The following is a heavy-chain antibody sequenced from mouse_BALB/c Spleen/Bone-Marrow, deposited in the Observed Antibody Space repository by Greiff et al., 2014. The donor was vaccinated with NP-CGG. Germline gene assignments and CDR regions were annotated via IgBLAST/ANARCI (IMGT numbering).Heavy chain of an antibody. CDR1: GDSITSGY. V-gene: IGHV3-8*02. CDR3: TTFRGGNFALRFPY. CDR2: ISSSGST. D-gene: IGHD2-1*01. J-gene: IGHJ3*01. Sequence: EVQLQQSGPSLVKPSQTLSLTCSVTGDSITSGYWNWIRKFPGNKLEYMGYISSSGSTYYNPSLKSRISITRDTSKNQYYLQLNSVTTEDTATYYCTTFRGGNFALRFPYWGQGTLVTGSA.